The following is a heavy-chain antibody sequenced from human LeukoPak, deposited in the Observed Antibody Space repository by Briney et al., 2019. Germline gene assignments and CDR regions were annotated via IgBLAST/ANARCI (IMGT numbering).Heavy chain of an antibody. CDR3: ARRFAPSRNDAFDI. CDR1: GGSVSSYY. D-gene: IGHD3-10*01. Sequence: SETLSLTCSVSGGSVSSYYWSWIRQSPGKGLEWIGYIHNSGRTNYNPSLKSRVTGFVDTSKNQFSLKLSSVTASDTAVYYCARRFAPSRNDAFDIWGRGTMVTVSS. J-gene: IGHJ3*02. V-gene: IGHV4-4*08. CDR2: IHNSGRT.